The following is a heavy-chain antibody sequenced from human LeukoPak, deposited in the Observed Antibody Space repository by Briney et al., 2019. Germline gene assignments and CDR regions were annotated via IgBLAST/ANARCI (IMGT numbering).Heavy chain of an antibody. D-gene: IGHD6-13*01. V-gene: IGHV3-30*03. CDR3: ARGPGYSSSWYLVGFYYGMDV. CDR1: GFSFSGYG. CDR2: ISYDGSDK. Sequence: PGGSLRLSCAASGFSFSGYGMHWVRQAPGKGLEWVAVISYDGSDKKYGDSVKGRFTISRDNSKNTLYLQMNSLRAEDTAVYYCARGPGYSSSWYLVGFYYGMDVWGQGTTVTVSS. J-gene: IGHJ6*02.